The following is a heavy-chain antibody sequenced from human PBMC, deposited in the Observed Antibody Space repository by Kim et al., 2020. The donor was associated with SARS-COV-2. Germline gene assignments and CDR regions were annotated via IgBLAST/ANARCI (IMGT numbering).Heavy chain of an antibody. J-gene: IGHJ4*02. CDR1: GGSFSGHY. CDR3: ARVGSVVREAY. V-gene: IGHV4-34*01. Sequence: SETLSLTCAVYGGSFSGHYWSWIRQPPGKGLEWIGEINDRGDTTNCNPLLKSRVTMSVDPSKNQFSLKLTSVTAADTAVYYCARVGSVVREAYWAQGNLVSVSS. D-gene: IGHD3-10*01. CDR2: INDRGDTT.